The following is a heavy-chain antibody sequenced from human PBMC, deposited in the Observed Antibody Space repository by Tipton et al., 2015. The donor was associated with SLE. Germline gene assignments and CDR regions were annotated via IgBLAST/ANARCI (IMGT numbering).Heavy chain of an antibody. CDR1: GGSISSSNW. D-gene: IGHD5-18*01. CDR3: ARPRVDTAMVYDAFDI. CDR2: IYHSGST. Sequence: TLSLTCAVSGGSISSSNWWSWVRQPPGKGLEWIGEIYHSGSTNYNPSLKSRVTISVDTSKNQFSLKLSSVTAADTAVYYCARPRVDTAMVYDAFDIWGQGTMVTVSS. V-gene: IGHV4-4*02. J-gene: IGHJ3*02.